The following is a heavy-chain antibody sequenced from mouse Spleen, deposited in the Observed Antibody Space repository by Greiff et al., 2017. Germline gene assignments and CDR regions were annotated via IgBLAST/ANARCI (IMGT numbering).Heavy chain of an antibody. Sequence: QVQLQQSGAELVKPGASVKMSCKASGYTFTSYWITWVKQRPGQGLEWIGDIYPGSGSTNYNEKFKSKATLTVDTSSSTAYMQLSSLTSEDSAVYYCARSGYSYYSYDAHYAMDYWGQGTSVTVSS. V-gene: IGHV1-55*01. CDR3: ARSGYSYYSYDAHYAMDY. J-gene: IGHJ4*01. CDR1: GYTFTSYW. CDR2: IYPGSGST. D-gene: IGHD2-12*01.